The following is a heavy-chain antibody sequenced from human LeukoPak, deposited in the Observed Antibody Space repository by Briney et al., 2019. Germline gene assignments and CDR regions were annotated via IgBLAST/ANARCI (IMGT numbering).Heavy chain of an antibody. CDR1: GGSFSGYY. J-gene: IGHJ5*02. Sequence: SETLSLTCAVYGGSFSGYYWSWIRQPPGKGLEWIGEINHSGSTNYNPSLKSRVTISVDTSKNQFSLKLSSVAAADTAVYYCARQILYYYDSSGYDWFDPWGQGTLVTVSS. V-gene: IGHV4-34*01. D-gene: IGHD3-22*01. CDR3: ARQILYYYDSSGYDWFDP. CDR2: INHSGST.